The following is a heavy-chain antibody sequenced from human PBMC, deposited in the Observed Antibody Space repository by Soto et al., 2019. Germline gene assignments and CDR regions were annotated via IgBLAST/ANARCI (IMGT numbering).Heavy chain of an antibody. CDR1: GCTFSSYS. D-gene: IGHD2-21*01. J-gene: IGHJ5*02. Sequence: EVQLVESGGGLVQPGGSLRLSCAASGCTFSSYSMNWVRQAPGQGLEWVSYITSDRSTRHYADSVKGRFTISRDNAQNSLGLQMNILRAEAMAVYYCARDLRRVIRFDPWGQGTLVTVSS. V-gene: IGHV3-48*01. CDR3: ARDLRRVIRFDP. CDR2: ITSDRSTR.